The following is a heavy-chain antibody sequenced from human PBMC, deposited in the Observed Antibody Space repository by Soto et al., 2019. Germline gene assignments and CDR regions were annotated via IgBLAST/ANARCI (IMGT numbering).Heavy chain of an antibody. CDR2: IDPSDSYT. J-gene: IGHJ3*02. V-gene: IGHV5-10-1*01. CDR1: GYSFTSYW. Sequence: PGESLKISCKGSGYSFTSYWISWVRQMPGKGLEWMGRIDPSDSYTNYSPSFQGHVTISADKSISTAYLQWSSLKASDTAMYYCARHDDWNYYDSSGYYYIPSRPDDALDIWGQGTMVTVSS. D-gene: IGHD3-22*01. CDR3: ARHDDWNYYDSSGYYYIPSRPDDALDI.